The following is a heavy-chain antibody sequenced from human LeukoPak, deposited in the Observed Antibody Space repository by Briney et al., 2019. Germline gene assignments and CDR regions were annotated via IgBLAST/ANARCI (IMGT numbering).Heavy chain of an antibody. Sequence: GESLKISCKGSGYSFTSYWIGWVRQMPGKGLEWMGIIFPGDSDTTYSPSFQGQVTISADKSISTAYLQWSSLKASDTAMYYCARRKLGATSPEDWFDPWGQGTLVTVSS. D-gene: IGHD1-26*01. J-gene: IGHJ5*02. CDR1: GYSFTSYW. CDR2: IFPGDSDT. V-gene: IGHV5-51*01. CDR3: ARRKLGATSPEDWFDP.